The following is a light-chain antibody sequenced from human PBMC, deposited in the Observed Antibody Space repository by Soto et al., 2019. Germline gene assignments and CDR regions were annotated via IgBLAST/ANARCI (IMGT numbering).Light chain of an antibody. Sequence: QPVLTQSSSASASLGSSVRLTCTLSSGHSTYIIAWHQQQPGKAPRYLMNLEGSGRYSKGSGVPDRFSGSSSGADRYLTISTLQFEDEADYYCETWDSNTRLFGGGTKLTVL. CDR3: ETWDSNTRL. CDR1: SGHSTYI. J-gene: IGLJ3*02. CDR2: LEGSGRY. V-gene: IGLV4-60*02.